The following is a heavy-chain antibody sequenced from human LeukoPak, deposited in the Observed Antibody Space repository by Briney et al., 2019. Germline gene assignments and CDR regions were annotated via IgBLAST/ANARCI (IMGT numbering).Heavy chain of an antibody. V-gene: IGHV3-30-3*01. CDR1: GFTFSTYF. D-gene: IGHD2-21*01. J-gene: IGHJ3*02. CDR2: IASDGSHT. CDR3: ARERQDTILHSGAFDI. Sequence: GRSLRLSCAASGFTFSTYFMHWVRQAPGKGLEWVADIASDGSHTFYVESVKGRFTISRDNSKNTLYLQMNSVRAEDTAVYFCARERQDTILHSGAFDIWGQGTMVTVSS.